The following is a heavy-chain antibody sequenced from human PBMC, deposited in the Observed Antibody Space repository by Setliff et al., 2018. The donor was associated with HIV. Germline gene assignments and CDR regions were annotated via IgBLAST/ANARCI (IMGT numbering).Heavy chain of an antibody. Sequence: ASETLSLTCTVSGVSTSIHYWVWIRQPAGRGLEWIGRIHTSDTTRYNPSLQSRVAMSVDTSKNQFSLKLSSVTAADTAVYYCARGTGSYGSDYWGQGTLVTVSS. CDR2: IHTSDTT. D-gene: IGHD5-18*01. CDR1: GVSTSIHY. V-gene: IGHV4-4*07. J-gene: IGHJ4*02. CDR3: ARGTGSYGSDY.